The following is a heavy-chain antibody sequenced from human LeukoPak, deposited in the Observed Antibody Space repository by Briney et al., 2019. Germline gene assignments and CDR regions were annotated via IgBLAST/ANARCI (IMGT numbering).Heavy chain of an antibody. CDR3: AKDAHYYDSSGYYYFDY. J-gene: IGHJ4*02. D-gene: IGHD3-22*01. Sequence: PGGSLRLSCAASGFAFSNYWMHWVRQVPGKGLVWVSRITRDGSYANYADSVKGRFTFSRDNARNTLYLQLSSLRAEDTAVYYCAKDAHYYDSSGYYYFDYWGQGTLVTVSS. V-gene: IGHV3-74*01. CDR2: ITRDGSYA. CDR1: GFAFSNYW.